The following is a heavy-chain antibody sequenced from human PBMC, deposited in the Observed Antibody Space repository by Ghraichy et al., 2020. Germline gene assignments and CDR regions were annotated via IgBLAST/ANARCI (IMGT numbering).Heavy chain of an antibody. CDR2: MRYSGNT. V-gene: IGHV4-39*01. CDR1: GGSISSSSYY. CDR3: ARLPIYTTGWQADY. Sequence: ASLSLTCTVSGGSISSSSYYWGWIRQPPGKGLEWIGIMRYSGNTYYNPSLKSRVTMSVDTSKNQLSLRLNSVTAADTAVYYCARLPIYTTGWQADYWGQGALVTVSS. J-gene: IGHJ4*02. D-gene: IGHD6-19*01.